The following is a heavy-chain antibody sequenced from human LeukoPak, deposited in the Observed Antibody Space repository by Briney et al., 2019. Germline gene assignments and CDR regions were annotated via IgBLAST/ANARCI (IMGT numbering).Heavy chain of an antibody. Sequence: AETLSLTCAVSGYSISSGRYWGWVRQPPGKGLEWIGSLSHSGSIYYNPSLKSRVTISVDTSKNQFSLKLSSVTAADTAVYYCASRYSSSVDYWGQGTLVTVSS. J-gene: IGHJ4*02. D-gene: IGHD6-13*01. CDR2: LSHSGSI. CDR1: GYSISSGRY. V-gene: IGHV4-38-2*01. CDR3: ASRYSSSVDY.